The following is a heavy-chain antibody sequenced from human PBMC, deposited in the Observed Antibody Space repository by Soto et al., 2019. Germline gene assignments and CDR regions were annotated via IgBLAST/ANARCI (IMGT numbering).Heavy chain of an antibody. Sequence: QLQLQESGPGLVKPSETLSLTCTVSGGSISSSSHYWGWIRQPPGKGLEWIGSIYYSGSTYYNPSLKSRVTIYVDTSKNQFSLKLSSVTAADTAVHYCARSTTYYDYIWGSYRPSSEFDPWGQGTLVTVSS. V-gene: IGHV4-39*01. J-gene: IGHJ5*02. CDR2: IYYSGST. D-gene: IGHD3-16*02. CDR3: ARSTTYYDYIWGSYRPSSEFDP. CDR1: GGSISSSSHY.